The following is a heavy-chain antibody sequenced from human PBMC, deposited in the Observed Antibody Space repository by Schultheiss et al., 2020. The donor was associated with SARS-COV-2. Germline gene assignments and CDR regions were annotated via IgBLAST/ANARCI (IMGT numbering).Heavy chain of an antibody. V-gene: IGHV3-15*01. CDR1: GFTFSNAW. CDR3: TTEASSGYYPYWYFDL. CDR2: IKSKTDGGTT. J-gene: IGHJ2*01. D-gene: IGHD3-22*01. Sequence: GGSLRLSCAASGFTFSNAWMSWVRQAPGKGLEWVGRIKSKTDGGTTDYAAPVKGRFTISRDYSKNTLYLQMNSLKTEYTAVYYCTTEASSGYYPYWYFDLWGRGTLVTVSS.